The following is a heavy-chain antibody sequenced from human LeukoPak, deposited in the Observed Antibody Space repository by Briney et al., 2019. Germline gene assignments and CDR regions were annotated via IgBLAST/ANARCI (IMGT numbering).Heavy chain of an antibody. V-gene: IGHV1-3*03. CDR2: INAGNGNT. Sequence: ASVKVSCKASGGTFSSYAISWVRQAPGQRLEWMGWINAGNGNTKYSQEFQGRVTITRDTSASTAYMELSSLRSEDMAVYYCARSVLAAAATSPMDYWGQGTLVTVSS. CDR3: ARSVLAAAATSPMDY. J-gene: IGHJ4*02. D-gene: IGHD6-13*01. CDR1: GGTFSSYA.